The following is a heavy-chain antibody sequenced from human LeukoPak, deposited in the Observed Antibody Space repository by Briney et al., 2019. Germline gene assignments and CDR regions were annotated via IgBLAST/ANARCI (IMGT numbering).Heavy chain of an antibody. CDR3: ASGPHYDISTGYVVWYFDL. V-gene: IGHV4-34*01. D-gene: IGHD3-9*01. CDR1: GGSISSYF. Sequence: SETLSLTCFISGGSISSYFWSWIRQPPGKGLEWIGEINHSGSTNYNPSLKSRVTISVDTSKNQFSLKLSSVTAADTAVYYCASGPHYDISTGYVVWYFDLWGRGTLVTVTS. CDR2: INHSGST. J-gene: IGHJ2*01.